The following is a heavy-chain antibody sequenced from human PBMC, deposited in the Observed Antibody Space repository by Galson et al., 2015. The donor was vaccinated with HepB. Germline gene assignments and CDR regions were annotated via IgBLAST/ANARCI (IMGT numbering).Heavy chain of an antibody. CDR1: GFTFSSYA. CDR2: ISYDGSNK. D-gene: IGHD4-11*01. Sequence: SLRLSCAASGFTFSSYAMHWVRQAPGKGLEWVAVISYDGSNKYYADSVKGRFTISRDNSKNTLYLQMNSLRAEDTAVYYCAYSNYATAFDYWGQGTLVTVSS. CDR3: AYSNYATAFDY. V-gene: IGHV3-30-3*01. J-gene: IGHJ4*02.